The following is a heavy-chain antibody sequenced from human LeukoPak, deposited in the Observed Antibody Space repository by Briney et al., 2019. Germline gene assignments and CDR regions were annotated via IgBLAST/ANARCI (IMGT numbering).Heavy chain of an antibody. V-gene: IGHV3-30*03. CDR2: ISYDGSNK. J-gene: IGHJ4*02. Sequence: PGGSLRLSCAASGFTFSSYGMHWVRQAPGKGLEWVAVISYDGSNKYYADSVKGRFTISRDNSKNTLYLQMNSLRAEDTAVYYCARDPTGSGLNYFDYWGQGTLVTVSS. CDR3: ARDPTGSGLNYFDY. CDR1: GFTFSSYG. D-gene: IGHD3-3*01.